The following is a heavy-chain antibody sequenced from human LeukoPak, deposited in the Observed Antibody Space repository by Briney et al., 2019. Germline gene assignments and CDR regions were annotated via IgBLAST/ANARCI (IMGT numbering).Heavy chain of an antibody. V-gene: IGHV3-15*01. CDR2: IKSKTDGGTT. Sequence: KPGGSLRLSCAASGFTFSNAWMSWVRQAPGKGLEWVGRIKSKTDGGTTDYAAPVKGRFTISRDDSKNTLYLQMNSLKTEDTAVYYCTTDLWFGELFSNDAFDIWGQGTMVTVSS. D-gene: IGHD3-10*01. CDR1: GFTFSNAW. CDR3: TTDLWFGELFSNDAFDI. J-gene: IGHJ3*02.